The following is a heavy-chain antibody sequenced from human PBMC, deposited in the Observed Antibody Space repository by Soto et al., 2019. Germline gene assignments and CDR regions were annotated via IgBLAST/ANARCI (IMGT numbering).Heavy chain of an antibody. V-gene: IGHV1-69*06. D-gene: IGHD3-10*01. CDR1: RGTFTTSP. Sequence: QVQLVQSGAEVKKPGSSVKVSCKTSRGTFTTSPITWIRQAPGQGLVWMGEVIPTSGTATYAQTFQGRVAFTADKSTNTAYMELNSLRSEDTAIYFCTRDSSLSYLFWGQGSLVTVSS. J-gene: IGHJ4*02. CDR3: TRDSSLSYLF. CDR2: VIPTSGTA.